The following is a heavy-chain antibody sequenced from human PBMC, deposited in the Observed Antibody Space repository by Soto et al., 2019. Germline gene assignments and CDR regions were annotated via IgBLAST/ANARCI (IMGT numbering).Heavy chain of an antibody. V-gene: IGHV3-73*01. D-gene: IGHD3-22*01. Sequence: PGGSLRLSCAASGFTFSSYAMNWVRQAPGKGLEWVGRIRSKANSYATAYAASVKGRFTISRDDSKNTAYLQMNSLKTEDTAVYYCTRPEDSSGYYEWFDPWGQGTLVTVSS. CDR1: GFTFSSYA. CDR2: IRSKANSYAT. CDR3: TRPEDSSGYYEWFDP. J-gene: IGHJ5*02.